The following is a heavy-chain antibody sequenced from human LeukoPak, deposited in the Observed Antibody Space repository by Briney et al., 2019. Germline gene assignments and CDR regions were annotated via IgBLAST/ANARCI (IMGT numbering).Heavy chain of an antibody. Sequence: PGGSLRLSCAACAFTFSNYFMHWVRQAPGKGLECVADIASGGSHTFYVESVKGRFTISRDNSKNTLYLQMNSLGPEDTAVYFCARERQDTVIHSGAFDIWGQGTMVTVSS. CDR2: IASGGSHT. V-gene: IGHV3-30-3*01. D-gene: IGHD2-21*02. CDR3: ARERQDTVIHSGAFDI. CDR1: AFTFSNYF. J-gene: IGHJ3*02.